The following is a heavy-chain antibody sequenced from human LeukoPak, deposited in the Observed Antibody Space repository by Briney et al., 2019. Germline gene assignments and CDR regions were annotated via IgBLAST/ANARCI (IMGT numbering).Heavy chain of an antibody. V-gene: IGHV4-4*07. J-gene: IGHJ4*02. D-gene: IGHD5-18*01. CDR2: IYTSGST. CDR1: GGSISSYY. CDR3: ARDHADTAMVVYYFDY. Sequence: SETLSLTCTVSGGSISSYYWSWIRQPAGKGLEWIGRIYTSGSTNYNPSLKSRVTMSVDTSKDQFSLKLSSVTAADTAVYYCARDHADTAMVVYYFDYWGQGTLVTVSS.